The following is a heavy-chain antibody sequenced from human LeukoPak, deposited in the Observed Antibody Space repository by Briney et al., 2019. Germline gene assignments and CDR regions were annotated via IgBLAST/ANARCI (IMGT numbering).Heavy chain of an antibody. Sequence: SETLSLTCAVYGGSFSGYYWSWIRQPPGKGLEWIGEINHSGSTNYNPSLKSRVTISVDTSKNQFSLKLSSVTAADTAVYYCARDDRSGFDYWGQGTLVTVSS. V-gene: IGHV4-34*01. J-gene: IGHJ4*01. CDR1: GGSFSGYY. CDR2: INHSGST. CDR3: ARDDRSGFDY. D-gene: IGHD3-22*01.